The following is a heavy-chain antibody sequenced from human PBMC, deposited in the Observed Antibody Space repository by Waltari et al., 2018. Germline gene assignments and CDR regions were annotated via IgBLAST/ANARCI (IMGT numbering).Heavy chain of an antibody. D-gene: IGHD3-22*01. Sequence: QVQLQESGPGLVKPSQTLSLTCTVSGGSISSGSYYWSWIRQPAGKGLEWLGRIYTSGGTNYNPSLKSRSTISVDTSKNQFSLKLSSVTAADTAVYYCARGSEVLYESSGYYFDYWGQGTLVTVSS. CDR1: GGSISSGSYY. CDR2: IYTSGGT. J-gene: IGHJ4*02. V-gene: IGHV4-61*02. CDR3: ARGSEVLYESSGYYFDY.